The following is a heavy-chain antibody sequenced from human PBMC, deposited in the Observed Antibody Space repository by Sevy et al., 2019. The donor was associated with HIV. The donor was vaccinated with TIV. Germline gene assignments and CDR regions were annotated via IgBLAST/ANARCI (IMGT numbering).Heavy chain of an antibody. CDR1: GFTFSSYA. Sequence: GGSLRLSCAASGFTFSSYAMSWVRQAPGKGLEWVSAISGSGGSTYYADSVKGRFTISRDNSKNTLYLQMNSLRAEDTAVYYCANERGYSYGRGPFDYWGQGTLVTVSS. D-gene: IGHD5-18*01. J-gene: IGHJ4*02. CDR2: ISGSGGST. V-gene: IGHV3-23*01. CDR3: ANERGYSYGRGPFDY.